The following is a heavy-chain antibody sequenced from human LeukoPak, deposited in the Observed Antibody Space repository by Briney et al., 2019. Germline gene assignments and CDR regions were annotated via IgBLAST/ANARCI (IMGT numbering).Heavy chain of an antibody. V-gene: IGHV3-21*01. CDR3: RRVQGGLRLFECLLSPLGMDV. D-gene: IGHD3-3*01. Sequence: GGSLRLSCAASGFTFSSYSMHWVRQAPGKGLEWVSTISNSSSNKYYADSVKGRFTISRDNSKNTLYLQMNSLRAEATAVYYCRRVQGGLRLFECLLSPLGMDVWGQGTTVTVSS. CDR1: GFTFSSYS. J-gene: IGHJ6*02. CDR2: ISNSSSNK.